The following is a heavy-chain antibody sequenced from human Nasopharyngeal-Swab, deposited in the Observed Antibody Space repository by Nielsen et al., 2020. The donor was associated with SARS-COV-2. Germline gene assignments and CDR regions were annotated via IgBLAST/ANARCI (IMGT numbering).Heavy chain of an antibody. J-gene: IGHJ5*02. CDR1: GGSISSGGYY. D-gene: IGHD2-2*01. CDR2: IYYSGST. V-gene: IGHV4-31*03. CDR3: ARGTPYWSSTSCYSWFDP. Sequence: SETLSLTCTVSGGSISSGGYYWSWIRQHPGKGLEWIGYIYYSGSTYYNPSLKSRVTISVDTSKNQFSLKLSSVTAADTAVYYCARGTPYWSSTSCYSWFDPWGQGTLVTVSS.